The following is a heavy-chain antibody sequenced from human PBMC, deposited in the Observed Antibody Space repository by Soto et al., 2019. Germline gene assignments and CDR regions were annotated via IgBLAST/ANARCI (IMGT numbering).Heavy chain of an antibody. CDR3: SRERGAVASTADAFDI. V-gene: IGHV4-59*01. J-gene: IGHJ3*02. CDR1: GGAIPGYY. CDR2: VYFSGST. Sequence: PSETLSLTCNVSGGAIPGYYWNWIRQPPGKGLEWIGYVYFSGSTKYNPSLKSRVTILVDMSKNQFSLRLTSVTSADKAVYYCSRERGAVASTADAFDIWGQVTMVTVSS. D-gene: IGHD6-19*01.